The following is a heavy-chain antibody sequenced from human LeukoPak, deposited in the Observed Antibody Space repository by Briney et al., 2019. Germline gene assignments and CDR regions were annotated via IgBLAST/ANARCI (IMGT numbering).Heavy chain of an antibody. V-gene: IGHV4-31*03. CDR3: ARDRGGYGDVFDY. CDR2: VYNSGSA. Sequence: SQTLSLTCTVSGGTISSVNYYWSWIPPHPGKGLVWFGFVYNSGSAYYNPALQSRVTISVDTSKNQFSLKLSSVTAADTAVYYCARDRGGYGDVFDYWGQGTLVTVSS. CDR1: GGTISSVNYY. J-gene: IGHJ4*02. D-gene: IGHD4-17*01.